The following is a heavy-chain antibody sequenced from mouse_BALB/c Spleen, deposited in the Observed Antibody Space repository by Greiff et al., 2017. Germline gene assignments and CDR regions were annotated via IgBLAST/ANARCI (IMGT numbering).Heavy chain of an antibody. Sequence: EVKVEESGGGLVQPGGSLKLSCAASGFTFSSYGMSWVRQTPDKRLELVATINSNGGSTYYPDSVKGRFTISRDNAKNTLYLQMSSLKSEDTAMYYCAREYGNYYAMDYWGQGTSVTVSS. CDR1: GFTFSSYG. D-gene: IGHD2-10*02. J-gene: IGHJ4*01. CDR2: INSNGGST. CDR3: AREYGNYYAMDY. V-gene: IGHV5-6-3*01.